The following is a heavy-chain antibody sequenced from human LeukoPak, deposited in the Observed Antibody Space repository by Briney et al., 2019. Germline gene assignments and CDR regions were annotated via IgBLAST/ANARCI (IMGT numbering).Heavy chain of an antibody. CDR1: GYSISSGYY. V-gene: IGHV4-38-2*02. Sequence: PSETLSLTCTVSGYSISSGYYWGWIRQPPGKGLEWIGSIYHSGSTYYNPSLKSRVTISVDTSKNQFSLKLSSVTAADTAVYYCARGYSSGWYIDYWGQGTLVTVSS. J-gene: IGHJ4*02. CDR2: IYHSGST. CDR3: ARGYSSGWYIDY. D-gene: IGHD6-19*01.